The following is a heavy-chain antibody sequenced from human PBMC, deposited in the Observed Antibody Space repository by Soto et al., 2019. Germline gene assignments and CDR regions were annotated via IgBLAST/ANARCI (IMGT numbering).Heavy chain of an antibody. D-gene: IGHD1-26*01. J-gene: IGHJ6*02. CDR2: ISGSGGST. CDR1: GFTFSRYT. CDR3: AKDEVGAVYHYYYGMDV. Sequence: EVQLLESGGGLVQPGGSLRLSCAASGFTFSRYTMSWVRQAPGKGLEWVSAISGSGGSTYYADSVKGRFTISRDNSKNTLYLQMNSLRAEDTAVYYCAKDEVGAVYHYYYGMDVWGQGTTVTVSS. V-gene: IGHV3-23*01.